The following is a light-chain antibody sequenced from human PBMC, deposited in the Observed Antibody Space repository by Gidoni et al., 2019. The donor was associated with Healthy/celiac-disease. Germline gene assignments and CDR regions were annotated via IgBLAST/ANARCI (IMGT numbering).Light chain of an antibody. CDR3: QQRSNWPPT. CDR2: DAS. Sequence: EIMLTQSPATLSLSPGERATLSCRASQSVSSYLAWYQQKPGQAPRLLIYDASNRATGIPARFSGKGSGTDFTLTVSSLEPEDFALYYCQQRSNWPPTFGQGTRLEIK. J-gene: IGKJ5*01. CDR1: QSVSSY. V-gene: IGKV3-11*01.